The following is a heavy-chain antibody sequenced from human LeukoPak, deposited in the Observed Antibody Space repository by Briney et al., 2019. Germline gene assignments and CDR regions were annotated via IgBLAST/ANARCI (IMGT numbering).Heavy chain of an antibody. CDR1: GFTFSSYW. J-gene: IGHJ4*02. Sequence: GGSLRLSCAASGFTFSSYWMHWVRQAPGKGLVWVSRINSDGSSTNYADSVKGRFTISRDNAKNTLYLQMNSLRAEDTVVYYCARVRWGWLPDYWGQGTLVTVSS. V-gene: IGHV3-74*01. CDR3: ARVRWGWLPDY. CDR2: INSDGSST. D-gene: IGHD4-23*01.